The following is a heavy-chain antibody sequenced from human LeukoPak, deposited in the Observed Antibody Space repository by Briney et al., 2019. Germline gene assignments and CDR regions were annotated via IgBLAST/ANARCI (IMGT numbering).Heavy chain of an antibody. V-gene: IGHV3-21*01. Sequence: GGSLRLSCAASGFTFSSFGMNWVRQAPGKGLEWVSSISSSSSYIYYADSMKGRFTISRDNAKNSLYLQMNSLRAEDTALYNCARGNWFDPWGQGTLVTVSS. J-gene: IGHJ5*02. CDR2: ISSSSSYI. CDR1: GFTFSSFG. CDR3: ARGNWFDP.